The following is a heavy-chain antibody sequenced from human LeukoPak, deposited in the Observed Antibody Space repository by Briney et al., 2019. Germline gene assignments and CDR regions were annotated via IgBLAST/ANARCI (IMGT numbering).Heavy chain of an antibody. CDR3: ARDLSGSYIQYFDY. J-gene: IGHJ4*02. CDR2: IWYDGSNK. Sequence: GGSLRLSCAASGFTFSSYGMHWVRQAPGKGLEWVAVIWYDGSNKYYADSEKGRFTISRDNSKNTLYLQMNSLRAEDTAVYYCARDLSGSYIQYFDYWGQGTLVTVSS. D-gene: IGHD1-26*01. CDR1: GFTFSSYG. V-gene: IGHV3-33*08.